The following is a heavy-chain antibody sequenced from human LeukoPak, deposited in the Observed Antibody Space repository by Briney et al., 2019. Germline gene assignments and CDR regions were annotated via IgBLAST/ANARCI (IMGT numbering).Heavy chain of an antibody. CDR3: ARDQRYYGSGSYSGGFDP. D-gene: IGHD3-10*01. J-gene: IGHJ5*02. CDR1: GFTFSSYS. V-gene: IGHV3-48*01. CDR2: ISSSSRTI. Sequence: GGSLRLSCAASGFTFSSYSMNWVRQAPGKGLEWVSYISSSSRTIYYADSVKGRFTISRDNAKNSLYLQMNSLRAEGTAVYYCARDQRYYGSGSYSGGFDPWGQGTLVTVSS.